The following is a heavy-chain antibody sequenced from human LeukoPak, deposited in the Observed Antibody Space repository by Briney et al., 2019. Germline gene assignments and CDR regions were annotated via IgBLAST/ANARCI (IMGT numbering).Heavy chain of an antibody. Sequence: GGSLRLSCAASGYTFSRYWMHWVRRGPGKGLVWVSRINEDGSSTSYAESVRGRFTISRDNAKNTLYLQMNSLRAEDAAVYYCTTGTFGARDSWGQGTLVTVSS. J-gene: IGHJ4*02. CDR3: TTGTFGARDS. CDR1: GYTFSRYW. D-gene: IGHD3-10*01. CDR2: INEDGSST. V-gene: IGHV3-74*01.